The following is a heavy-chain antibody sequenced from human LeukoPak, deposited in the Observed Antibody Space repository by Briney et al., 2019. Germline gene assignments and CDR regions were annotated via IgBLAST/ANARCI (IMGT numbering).Heavy chain of an antibody. Sequence: ASVKVSCKASGYTFTSYYMHWVRQAPGQGLEWMGILNPSGGTTSYAQKFQGRVTMTRDTSTSTVYMELSSLRSEDTAVYYCARDSIAVGGTGGVPVLDDDWGQGTLVTVSS. D-gene: IGHD6-19*01. CDR3: ARDSIAVGGTGGVPVLDDD. V-gene: IGHV1-46*01. CDR1: GYTFTSYY. J-gene: IGHJ4*02. CDR2: LNPSGGTT.